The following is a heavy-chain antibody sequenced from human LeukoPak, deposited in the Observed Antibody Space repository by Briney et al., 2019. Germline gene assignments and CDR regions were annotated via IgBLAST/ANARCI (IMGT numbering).Heavy chain of an antibody. V-gene: IGHV3-48*04. CDR2: ISSSSSSTI. D-gene: IGHD6-19*01. CDR3: ARDRGSGWYVDY. J-gene: IGHJ4*02. Sequence: GGSLRLSCAASGFTFSSYSMNWVRQAPGKGLEWVSYISSSSSSTIYYADSVRGRFTISRDNAKSSLYLQMNSLRAEDTAVYYCARDRGSGWYVDYWGQGTLVTVSS. CDR1: GFTFSSYS.